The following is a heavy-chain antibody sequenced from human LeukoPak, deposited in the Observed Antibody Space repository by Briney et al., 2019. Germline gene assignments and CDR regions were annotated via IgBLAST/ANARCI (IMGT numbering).Heavy chain of an antibody. J-gene: IGHJ4*02. CDR3: AREDPGRIAADC. Sequence: PGGSLRLSCAACGVTFSGYRMNWVRQAPGKGLEWVSYISSRSDAIYYADSVKGRFTISRDNAKNSLFLQMNSLRAEDTAIYYCAREDPGRIAADCWGQGTLVTVSS. D-gene: IGHD2-15*01. CDR2: ISSRSDAI. CDR1: GVTFSGYR. V-gene: IGHV3-48*01.